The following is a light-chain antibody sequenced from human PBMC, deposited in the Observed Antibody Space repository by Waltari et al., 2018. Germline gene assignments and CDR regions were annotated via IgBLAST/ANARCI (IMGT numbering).Light chain of an antibody. J-gene: IGLJ3*02. V-gene: IGLV6-57*01. CDR2: EDS. CDR3: QSYDANNWV. Sequence: FILAQPHSVSGSPGTPVTISCTCRGGSLASPHSQGYQQRPGSSPTALIYEDSQRPSGVPDRFAGSVDSSSNSASLTISGLRTEDEADYYCQSYDANNWVFGGGTKLTVL. CDR1: GGSLASPH.